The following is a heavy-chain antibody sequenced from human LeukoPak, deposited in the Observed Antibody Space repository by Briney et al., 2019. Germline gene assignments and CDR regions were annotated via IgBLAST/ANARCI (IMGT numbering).Heavy chain of an antibody. V-gene: IGHV4-4*07. D-gene: IGHD3-22*01. Sequence: SETLSLTCTVSGDSISNYYWSWVRQPAGKGLEWIGRIYASGSSNYNPSLKSRVTMSVGTSKNQFSLKLSSVTAADTAVYYCARCLNTYYYDNSGYSPEHYYMDVWGKGTTVIVSS. CDR2: IYASGSS. J-gene: IGHJ6*03. CDR3: ARCLNTYYYDNSGYSPEHYYMDV. CDR1: GDSISNYY.